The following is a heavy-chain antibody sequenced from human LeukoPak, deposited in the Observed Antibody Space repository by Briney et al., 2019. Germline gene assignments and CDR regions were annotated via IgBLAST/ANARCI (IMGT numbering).Heavy chain of an antibody. CDR1: GFTFSSYA. CDR3: ARDAY. J-gene: IGHJ4*02. V-gene: IGHV3-30-3*01. CDR2: ISYDGSNK. Sequence: GGSLRLSCAASGFTFSSYAMHWVRQAPGKGLEWVAVISYDGSNKYYADSVRGRFTISRDNSKNTLYLQMNSLRAEDTAVYYCARDAYWGQGTLVTVSS.